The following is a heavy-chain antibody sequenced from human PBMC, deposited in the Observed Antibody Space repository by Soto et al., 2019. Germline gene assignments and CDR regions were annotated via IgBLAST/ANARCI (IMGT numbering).Heavy chain of an antibody. Sequence: PSETLSLTCAVYGGSFSGYYWSWIRQPPGKGLEWIGEINHSGSTNYNPSLKSRVTISVDTSKNQFSLKLSSVTAADTAVYYCARGLGNYGSGSYCRLAYWYFDLWGRGTLVTVSS. D-gene: IGHD3-10*01. V-gene: IGHV4-34*01. J-gene: IGHJ2*01. CDR1: GGSFSGYY. CDR3: ARGLGNYGSGSYCRLAYWYFDL. CDR2: INHSGST.